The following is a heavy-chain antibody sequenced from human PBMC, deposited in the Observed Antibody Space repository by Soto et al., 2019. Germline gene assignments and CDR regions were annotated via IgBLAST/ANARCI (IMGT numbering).Heavy chain of an antibody. D-gene: IGHD2-2*01. CDR1: GFTFSSYS. Sequence: PGGSLRLSCAASGFTFSSYSMNWVRQAPGKGLEWVSSISSSSSYIYYADSVKGRFTISRDNAKNSLYLQMNSLRAEDTAVYYCARVPPYDVVVPPYYYYYYYMDVWGKGTTVTVSS. CDR2: ISSSSSYI. V-gene: IGHV3-21*01. CDR3: ARVPPYDVVVPPYYYYYYYMDV. J-gene: IGHJ6*03.